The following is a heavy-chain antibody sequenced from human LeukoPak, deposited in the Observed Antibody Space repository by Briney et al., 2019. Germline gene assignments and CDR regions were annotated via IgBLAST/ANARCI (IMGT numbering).Heavy chain of an antibody. CDR3: ARARDYYDSSGSPRGAFDI. CDR2: INPNSGGT. D-gene: IGHD3-22*01. Sequence: ASVKVSCKASGYTFTGYYIHWVRQAPGQGLEWMGWINPNSGGTNYAQKFQGRVTMTRDTSISTAYMELSRLRSDDTAVYYRARARDYYDSSGSPRGAFDIWGQGTMVTVSS. CDR1: GYTFTGYY. J-gene: IGHJ3*02. V-gene: IGHV1-2*02.